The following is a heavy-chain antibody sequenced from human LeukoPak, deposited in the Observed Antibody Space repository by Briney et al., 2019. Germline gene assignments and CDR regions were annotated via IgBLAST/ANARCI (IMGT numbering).Heavy chain of an antibody. CDR1: GFTFSSHN. CDR3: ARDYFWASDY. J-gene: IGHJ4*02. D-gene: IGHD2/OR15-2a*01. V-gene: IGHV3-48*01. CDR2: ISSDTSVI. Sequence: GGSLRLSCAASGFTFSSHNMNWVRQPPGKGLEWISYISSDTSVIYYADSVKGRFTISRDNAKNSLFLQMTSLSAEDTAVYYCARDYFWASDYWGQGTLATVSS.